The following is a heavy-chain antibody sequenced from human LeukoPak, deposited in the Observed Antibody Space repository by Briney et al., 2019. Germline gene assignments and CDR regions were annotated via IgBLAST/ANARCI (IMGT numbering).Heavy chain of an antibody. CDR2: IRNYGGST. V-gene: IGHV3-23*01. J-gene: IGHJ4*02. D-gene: IGHD2-8*02. CDR3: ANPAPGVVYLY. Sequence: QPGGSLRLSCSASGFTFSSYDMSWVRQAPGKGLEWVSGIRNYGGSTYYADSVKGRFTISRDNSKNTLYLQMNSLRAEDTAVYYCANPAPGVVYLYWGQGTLVTVS. CDR1: GFTFSSYD.